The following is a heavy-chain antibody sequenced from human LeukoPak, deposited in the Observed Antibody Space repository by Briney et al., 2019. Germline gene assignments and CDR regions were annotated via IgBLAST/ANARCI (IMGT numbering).Heavy chain of an antibody. V-gene: IGHV3-23*01. CDR1: GFTFSNYP. J-gene: IGHJ4*02. D-gene: IGHD1-26*01. CDR2: ISTGGDRA. CDR3: AKDPEEVGPSRPDY. Sequence: PGGSLRLSCAASGFTFSNYPMDWVRQAPGKGLEWVSAISTGGDRAYYADSVKGRFTTSRDNSRNTLYLQMNSLRAEDTAVYYCAKDPEEVGPSRPDYWGQGTLVTVSS.